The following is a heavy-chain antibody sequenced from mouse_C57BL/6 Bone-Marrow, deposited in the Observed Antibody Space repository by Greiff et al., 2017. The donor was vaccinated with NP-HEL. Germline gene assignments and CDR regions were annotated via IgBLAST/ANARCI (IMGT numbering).Heavy chain of an antibody. Sequence: EVKLMESGGGLVQPGGSLKLSCAASGFTFSDYGMAWVRQAPRKGPEWVAFISNLAYSIYYADTVTGRFTISRENAKNTLYLEMSSLRSEDTAMYYCARHHYYGSSHYFDYWGQGTTLTVSS. CDR3: ARHHYYGSSHYFDY. J-gene: IGHJ2*01. V-gene: IGHV5-15*01. D-gene: IGHD1-1*01. CDR1: GFTFSDYG. CDR2: ISNLAYSI.